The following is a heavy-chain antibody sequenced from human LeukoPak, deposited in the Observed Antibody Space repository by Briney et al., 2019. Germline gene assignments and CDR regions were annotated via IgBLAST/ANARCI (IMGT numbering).Heavy chain of an antibody. D-gene: IGHD3-22*01. J-gene: IGHJ4*02. Sequence: PGGSLRLSCAASGFTVSSNYMSWVRQAPGMGLEWVSVIFSGGTTYYADSVKGRFTISRDNSKNTLYLQMNSLRAEDTAVYYCAKVWDTYYYDSSGSFDYWGQGTLVTVSS. CDR1: GFTVSSNY. CDR2: IFSGGTT. V-gene: IGHV3-53*01. CDR3: AKVWDTYYYDSSGSFDY.